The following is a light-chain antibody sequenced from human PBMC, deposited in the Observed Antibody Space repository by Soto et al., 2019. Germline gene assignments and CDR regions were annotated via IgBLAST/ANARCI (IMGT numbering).Light chain of an antibody. J-gene: IGKJ5*01. Sequence: DIVMTQSPDSLAVSLGERATINCKSSQSVLLTSNNKNYLAWYQQKPGQPPKLLIYWASTRESGVPDRFSASGSGTDFTLTITSLQAQDVAVYYCMQGTHWPSITFGQGTRLEIK. CDR3: MQGTHWPSIT. V-gene: IGKV4-1*01. CDR2: WAS. CDR1: QSVLLTSNNKNY.